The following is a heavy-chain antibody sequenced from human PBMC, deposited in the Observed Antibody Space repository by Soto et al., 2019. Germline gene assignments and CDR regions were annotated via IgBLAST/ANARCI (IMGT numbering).Heavy chain of an antibody. CDR1: GYDFSSYA. D-gene: IGHD5-12*01. Sequence: QVQLVQSGAEEKQPGASVRLSCKASGYDFSSYAMHWVRQAPGQRLEWMGWINIGSGNTEYSQNFQDRISITRDTSSSAVYMGLNSVKSEDTAVYYCARDGGDCGYRLIYCYYIGLDVWGQGTMVTVSS. V-gene: IGHV1-3*05. CDR2: INIGSGNT. J-gene: IGHJ6*02. CDR3: ARDGGDCGYRLIYCYYIGLDV.